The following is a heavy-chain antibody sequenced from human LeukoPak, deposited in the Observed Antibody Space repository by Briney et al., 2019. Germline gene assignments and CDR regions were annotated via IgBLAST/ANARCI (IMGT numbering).Heavy chain of an antibody. CDR3: ARAGNGFYFDY. Sequence: PGGSLRLSCAVSGXIFSSYTMNWVRQAPGKGLEWVSSISSSSTYTYHADSLKGRFTISRDNAKNSLYLQMNGLRAEDTAVYYCARAGNGFYFDYWGQGTLVTVSS. V-gene: IGHV3-21*01. CDR2: ISSSSTYT. CDR1: GXIFSSYT. D-gene: IGHD4-23*01. J-gene: IGHJ4*02.